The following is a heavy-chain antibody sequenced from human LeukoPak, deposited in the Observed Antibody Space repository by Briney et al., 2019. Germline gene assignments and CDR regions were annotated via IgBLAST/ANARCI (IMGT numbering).Heavy chain of an antibody. J-gene: IGHJ2*01. D-gene: IGHD1-26*01. V-gene: IGHV3-30-3*02. CDR3: AKSGTVGATRFDWYFDL. CDR2: ISYDGSNK. Sequence: GGSLRLSCAASGFTFSSYAMHWVRQAPGKGLEWVAVISYDGSNKYYADSVKGRFTISRDNSKNTLYLQVNSLRAEDTAVYFCAKSGTVGATRFDWYFDLWGRGTQVTVSS. CDR1: GFTFSSYA.